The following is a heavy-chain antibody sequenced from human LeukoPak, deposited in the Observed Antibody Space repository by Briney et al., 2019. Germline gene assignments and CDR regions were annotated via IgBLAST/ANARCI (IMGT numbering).Heavy chain of an antibody. J-gene: IGHJ4*02. CDR3: ARDNYGSLDY. Sequence: SETLSLTCTVSGASTSSSTHYWSWIRQPPGKGLEWIGYNTGWNDNPSLKSRLTLSVDTSSNQFSLRLTSVTAADTAVYYCARDNYGSLDYWGQGILVTVSS. CDR2: NTGW. D-gene: IGHD4-11*01. V-gene: IGHV4-61*01. CDR1: GASTSSSTHY.